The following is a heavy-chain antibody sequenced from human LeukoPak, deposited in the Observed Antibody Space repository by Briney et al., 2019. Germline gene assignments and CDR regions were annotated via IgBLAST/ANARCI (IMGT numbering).Heavy chain of an antibody. CDR3: ARDFLSYDGSENHFEDTFDI. CDR1: GYSFDRYG. V-gene: IGHV1-18*01. J-gene: IGHJ3*02. CDR2: IGAFNGNT. Sequence: GASVKVSCKASGYSFDRYGISWVRQAPGQGLEWFGWIGAFNGNTNYAQNLQGRVTMTADTSTTTAYRDLRSLSSDDTAVYYCARDFLSYDGSENHFEDTFDIWGQGTMVTVSS. D-gene: IGHD3-22*01.